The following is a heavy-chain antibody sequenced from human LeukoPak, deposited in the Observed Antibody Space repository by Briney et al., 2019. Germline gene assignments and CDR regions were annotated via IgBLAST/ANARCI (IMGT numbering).Heavy chain of an antibody. CDR2: IIPIFGTA. CDR3: ARVMGSDYYDNSGYFDY. V-gene: IGHV1-69*13. J-gene: IGHJ4*02. D-gene: IGHD3-22*01. CDR1: GGTFSSYA. Sequence: SVKVSCKASGGTFSSYAISWVRQAPGQGLEWMGGIIPIFGTANYAQKFQGRVTITADESTSTAYMELSSLRSEDTAVYYCARVMGSDYYDNSGYFDYWGQGTLVTVSS.